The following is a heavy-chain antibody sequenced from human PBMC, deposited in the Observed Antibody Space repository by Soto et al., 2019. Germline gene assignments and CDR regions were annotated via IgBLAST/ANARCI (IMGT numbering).Heavy chain of an antibody. D-gene: IGHD6-13*01. Sequence: GGSLRLSCAASGFTFRNYGMHWVRQAPGKGLEWVAVISHDGSDKYYADSMKGRFIISRDNSEITLFLNMSSLKPEDTAVYYCAKENQHLVHDYWGQGTLVTVSS. J-gene: IGHJ4*02. CDR2: ISHDGSDK. CDR3: AKENQHLVHDY. V-gene: IGHV3-30*18. CDR1: GFTFRNYG.